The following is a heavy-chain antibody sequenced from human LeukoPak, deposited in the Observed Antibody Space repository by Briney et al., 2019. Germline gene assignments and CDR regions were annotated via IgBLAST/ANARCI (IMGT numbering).Heavy chain of an antibody. CDR2: IGYDGSKK. CDR3: GSTISYDYVDP. D-gene: IGHD3-16*01. J-gene: IGHJ5*02. CDR1: GYIFSCCG. V-gene: IGHV3-30*02. Sequence: GGSLRLSCVASGYIFSCCGVHWVRQAPGKGLEWVAFIGYDGSKKYYRDSVKGRFTISRDNSRNTLYLQMNSLRTEDTAVYYCGSTISYDYVDPWGQGTLVTVSS.